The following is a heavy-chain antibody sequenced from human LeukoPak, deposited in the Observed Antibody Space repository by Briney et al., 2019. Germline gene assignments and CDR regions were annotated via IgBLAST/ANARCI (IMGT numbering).Heavy chain of an antibody. D-gene: IGHD3-22*01. CDR1: GFTFSSYS. CDR3: ARDTNQYDSSGYSHDY. Sequence: GGSLRLSCAAPGFTFSSYSMNWVRQAPGKGLEWVSYISSSSSTIYYADSVKGRFTISRDNAKNSLYLQMNSLRAEDTAVYYCARDTNQYDSSGYSHDYWGQGTLVTVSS. CDR2: ISSSSSTI. J-gene: IGHJ4*02. V-gene: IGHV3-48*01.